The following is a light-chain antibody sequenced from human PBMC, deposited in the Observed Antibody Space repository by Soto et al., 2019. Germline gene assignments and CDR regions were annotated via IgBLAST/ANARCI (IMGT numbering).Light chain of an antibody. Sequence: VLTQSPGTLSMSPGERATLSCRASQSVSSKLAWYQQKPGQAPRLLFYGASTGATGIPARFSGSGSETEFTLSISSLQSEDFAVYYCQQYNNWPGTFGQGTKV. CDR1: QSVSSK. V-gene: IGKV3-15*01. CDR3: QQYNNWPGT. J-gene: IGKJ1*01. CDR2: GAS.